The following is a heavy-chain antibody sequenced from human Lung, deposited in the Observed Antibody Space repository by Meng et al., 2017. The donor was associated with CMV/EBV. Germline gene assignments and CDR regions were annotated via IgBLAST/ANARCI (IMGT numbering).Heavy chain of an antibody. CDR3: ALFTGSWFDP. CDR2: IYWDDDK. CDR1: GFSLSTSEAG. D-gene: IGHD1-14*01. J-gene: IGHJ5*02. Sequence: QITLKESGPTLVKPTPTLTLTCTFSGFSLSTSEAGVGWIRQPPGKALEWLAVIYWDDDKRYSPSLKSRLTITKDTSKNQVVLTLTNMDPVDTATYYCALFTGSWFDPWGQGTLVTVSS. V-gene: IGHV2-5*02.